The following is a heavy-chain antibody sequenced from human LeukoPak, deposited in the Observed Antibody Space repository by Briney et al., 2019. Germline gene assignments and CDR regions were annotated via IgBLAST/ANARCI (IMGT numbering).Heavy chain of an antibody. D-gene: IGHD3-10*01. CDR3: ARGRRLLWFGESSNWLDP. CDR1: GGSFSGYY. CDR2: INHSGST. J-gene: IGHJ5*02. V-gene: IGHV4-34*01. Sequence: SETLSLTCAVYGGSFSGYYWSWIRQPPGKGLEWIGEINHSGSTNYNPSLKSRVTISVDTSKNQFSLKLSSVTAADTAVYYCARGRRLLWFGESSNWLDPWGQGTLVTVSS.